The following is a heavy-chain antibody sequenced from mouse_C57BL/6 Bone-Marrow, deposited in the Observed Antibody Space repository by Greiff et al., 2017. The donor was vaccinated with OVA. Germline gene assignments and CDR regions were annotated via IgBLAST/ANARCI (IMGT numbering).Heavy chain of an antibody. CDR2: IYPGDGDT. CDR3: ARERGYSFDY. V-gene: IGHV1-80*01. CDR1: GFNIKDDY. J-gene: IGHJ2*01. Sequence: QVQLQQSGAELVRPGASVKLSCTASGFNIKDDYMHWVKERPEQGLEWIGQIYPGDGDTNYNGKFKGKATLTADKSSSTAYMQLSSLTSEDSAVYFCARERGYSFDYWGQGTTLTVSS.